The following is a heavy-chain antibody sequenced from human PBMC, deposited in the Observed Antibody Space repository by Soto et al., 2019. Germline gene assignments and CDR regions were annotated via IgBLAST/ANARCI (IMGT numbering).Heavy chain of an antibody. V-gene: IGHV1-58*01. CDR1: GFSFTNSA. Sequence: QMQVVQSGPEVKRPGTSVKVPCKASGFSFTNSAVQWVRQARGQRLEWIGYIIIAGGSTKYAQNLQGRITITRDMSTSTAYMEFSSLRSEDTAIYYCAAELYTGGRCCSFDIWGQGTVVTVSS. CDR2: IIIAGGST. D-gene: IGHD2-15*01. J-gene: IGHJ3*02. CDR3: AAELYTGGRCCSFDI.